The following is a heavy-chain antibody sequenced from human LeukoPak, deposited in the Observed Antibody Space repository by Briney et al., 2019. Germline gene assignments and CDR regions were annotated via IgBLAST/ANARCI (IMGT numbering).Heavy chain of an antibody. V-gene: IGHV4-59*01. D-gene: IGHD6-13*01. Sequence: SETLSLTCTVSGGSISNYYWSWIRLPPGKGLEWIGYIYYTGATYYNPSLKSRVTISLDTSKNQFSLKLSSVTAADAAVYYCARGIAAAVRVSNFDYWGQGTLVTVSS. CDR2: IYYTGAT. J-gene: IGHJ4*02. CDR3: ARGIAAAVRVSNFDY. CDR1: GGSISNYY.